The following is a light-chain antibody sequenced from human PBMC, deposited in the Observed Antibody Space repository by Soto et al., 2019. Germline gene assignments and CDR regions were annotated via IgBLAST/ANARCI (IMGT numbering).Light chain of an antibody. CDR2: DAS. Sequence: EIVMTQSPATLSVSPGEGATLSCRASQSVSSNLAWYQLKPGQAPRLLIYDASTRATGIPARFSGSGSGTEVTLTISSLQSEDFAVYYCQQYNNWPRTFGQGTKVEIK. J-gene: IGKJ1*01. CDR1: QSVSSN. CDR3: QQYNNWPRT. V-gene: IGKV3-15*01.